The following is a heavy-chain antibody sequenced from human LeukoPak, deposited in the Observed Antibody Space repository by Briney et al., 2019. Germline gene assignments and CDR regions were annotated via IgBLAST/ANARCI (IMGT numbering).Heavy chain of an antibody. CDR3: AREVNWDFDY. J-gene: IGHJ4*02. D-gene: IGHD7-27*01. CDR2: ISGSGGST. Sequence: GGSLRLSCAASGFTFSSYAMSWVRQAPGKGLEWVSAISGSGGSTYYADSVKGRFTISRDNAKNSLYLQMNSLRAEDTAVYYCAREVNWDFDYWGQGTLVTVSS. CDR1: GFTFSSYA. V-gene: IGHV3-23*01.